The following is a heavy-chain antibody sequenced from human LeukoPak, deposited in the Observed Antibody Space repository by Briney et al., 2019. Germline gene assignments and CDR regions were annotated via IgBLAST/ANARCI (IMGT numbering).Heavy chain of an antibody. CDR3: AGHHPRNTVDF. Sequence: SETLSLTCTVSGGSISSYYWSWLRQPPGKGLEWIAYISDIGSINYNPSLKSRVTVSLDTSKNQFSLKLSSVTAADTAVYYCAGHHPRNTVDFWGQGTLVTVSS. CDR2: ISDIGSI. D-gene: IGHD2-8*02. J-gene: IGHJ4*02. CDR1: GGSISSYY. V-gene: IGHV4-59*08.